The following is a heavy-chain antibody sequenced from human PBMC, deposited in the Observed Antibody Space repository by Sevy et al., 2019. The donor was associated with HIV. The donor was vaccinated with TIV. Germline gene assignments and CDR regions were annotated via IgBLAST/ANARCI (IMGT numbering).Heavy chain of an antibody. CDR1: GYSFTSHW. CDR2: IYPDDSET. V-gene: IGHV5-51*01. Sequence: GESLKISCEGSGYSFTSHWIGWVRHMPGKGLEWMGIIYPDDSETRYSPSFQGQVTFSADKSISTAYLQWSSLKASDTAMYYSASSPSGYFDSSGYYIYWGQGTMVTVSS. D-gene: IGHD3-22*01. CDR3: ASSPSGYFDSSGYYIY. J-gene: IGHJ4*02.